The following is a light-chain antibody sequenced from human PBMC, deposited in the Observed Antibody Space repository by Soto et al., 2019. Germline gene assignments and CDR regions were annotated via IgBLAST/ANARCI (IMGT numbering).Light chain of an antibody. Sequence: HLVLTQSPSASASLGASVKLTCTLSSGHNNYAIAWHQQQPEKGPRYLMKVNSDGSHIKGDGIPDRFSGSSSGAERYLTISSLQSEDEADYYCQTWGTGSDVFGTGTKLTVL. CDR2: VNSDGSH. J-gene: IGLJ1*01. CDR1: SGHNNYA. CDR3: QTWGTGSDV. V-gene: IGLV4-69*01.